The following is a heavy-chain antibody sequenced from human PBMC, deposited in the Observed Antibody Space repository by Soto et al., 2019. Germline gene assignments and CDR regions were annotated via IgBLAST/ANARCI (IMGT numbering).Heavy chain of an antibody. D-gene: IGHD4-17*01. CDR2: IIPRSATS. J-gene: IGHJ6*02. CDR1: GDTFSTYT. Sequence: QVQLVQSGAEVKKPGSSVKVSCKASGDTFSTYTITWMRQAPGQGLEWMGGIIPRSATSNYAQKFQGRVPMPADESTITASMELHSLSSADTAVYYCAREGLVLVPTTVNSDYYYYAMDVWGQGTTVTVSS. CDR3: AREGLVLVPTTVNSDYYYYAMDV. V-gene: IGHV1-69*12.